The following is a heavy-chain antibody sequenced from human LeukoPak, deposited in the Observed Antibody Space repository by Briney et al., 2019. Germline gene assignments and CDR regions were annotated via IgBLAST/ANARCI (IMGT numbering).Heavy chain of an antibody. V-gene: IGHV4-59*08. CDR3: GGSTAYYPFSYYYYMDV. CDR2: IYYSGST. CDR1: GGSISSSY. Sequence: SETLSLTCSVRGGSISSSYWSWIRQPPGKGLEWIGYIYYSGSTNYNPSLKSRVTISVDTSKNQFSLKLSSVTAADTAVYYCGGSTAYYPFSYYYYMDVWGKGTTVTVSS. J-gene: IGHJ6*03. D-gene: IGHD3-22*01.